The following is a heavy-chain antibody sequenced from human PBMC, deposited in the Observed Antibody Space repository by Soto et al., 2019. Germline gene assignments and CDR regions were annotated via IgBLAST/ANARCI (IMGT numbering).Heavy chain of an antibody. Sequence: QVQLVESGGGVVQPGRSLRLSCAASGFTFSSYAMHWVRQAPGKGLEWVAVISYDGSNKYYEDSVKGRFTISRDNSKNKLYMQMNSLRAEDTAVYYCARDHSSSWYFRVVGWFDPWGQGTLVTVSS. CDR2: ISYDGSNK. D-gene: IGHD6-13*01. V-gene: IGHV3-30-3*01. CDR1: GFTFSSYA. J-gene: IGHJ5*02. CDR3: ARDHSSSWYFRVVGWFDP.